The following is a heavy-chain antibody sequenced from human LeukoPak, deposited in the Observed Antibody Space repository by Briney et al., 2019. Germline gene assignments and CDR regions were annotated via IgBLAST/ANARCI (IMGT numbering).Heavy chain of an antibody. D-gene: IGHD3-10*01. CDR1: GFTFSNFA. V-gene: IGHV3-23*01. J-gene: IGHJ4*02. Sequence: AGGSLRLSCAASGFTFSNFAMNWVRRAPGKGLEWVSTISGSGDGTYYADSVKGRFTISRDNSKNTLFLQMSSLSADDTALYYCAKGRLQEGTVFRGVITPVDYWGQGTLVTVTS. CDR3: AKGRLQEGTVFRGVITPVDY. CDR2: ISGSGDGT.